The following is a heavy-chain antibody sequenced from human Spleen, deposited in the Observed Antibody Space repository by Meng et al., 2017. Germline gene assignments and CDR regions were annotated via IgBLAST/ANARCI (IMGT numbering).Heavy chain of an antibody. Sequence: SETLSLTCTVSGGSISSYYWSWIRQPPGKGLEWIGYIYYSGSTNYNPSLKSRVTISVDTSKNQFSLKLSSVTAADTAVYYCATAGGAMIVALFWGQGTMVTVSS. J-gene: IGHJ3*01. CDR1: GGSISSYY. D-gene: IGHD3-22*01. V-gene: IGHV4-59*12. CDR3: ATAGGAMIVALF. CDR2: IYYSGST.